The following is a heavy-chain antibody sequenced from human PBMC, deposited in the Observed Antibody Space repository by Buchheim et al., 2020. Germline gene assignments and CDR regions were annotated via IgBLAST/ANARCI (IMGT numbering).Heavy chain of an antibody. CDR1: GFTFSSYA. CDR2: IISDGRT. Sequence: EVQLLESGGGLVQPGGSLRLSCAASGFTFSSYAMSWVRQAPGKGLEWVSGIISDGRTYYADSVRGRYTASRDKSKKTVYLQMNSLRAEDTAVYYCAKDEDTKSPSYWGQGTL. D-gene: IGHD2-15*01. V-gene: IGHV3-23*01. J-gene: IGHJ4*02. CDR3: AKDEDTKSPSY.